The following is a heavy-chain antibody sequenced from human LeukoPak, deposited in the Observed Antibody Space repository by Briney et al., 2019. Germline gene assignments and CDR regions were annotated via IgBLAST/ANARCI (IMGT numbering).Heavy chain of an antibody. V-gene: IGHV3-30*02. CDR1: GFTFSSYG. D-gene: IGHD6-19*01. Sequence: QSGGSLRLSCAASGFTFSSYGMHWVRQAPGKGLEWAAFTRYDGSNKYYADSVKGRFTISRDNSKNTLHLQMNSLRAEDTAVYYCAYAVAGTPTDYWGQGTLVTVSS. CDR2: TRYDGSNK. J-gene: IGHJ4*02. CDR3: AYAVAGTPTDY.